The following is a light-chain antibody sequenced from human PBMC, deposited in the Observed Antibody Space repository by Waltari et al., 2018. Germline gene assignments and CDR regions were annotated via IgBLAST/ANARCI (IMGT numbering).Light chain of an antibody. V-gene: IGLV2-23*02. CDR2: EVS. J-gene: IGLJ2*01. Sequence: QSALTQPASVSGSPGQSITISCTGTTKAVGSFHLIPHYQQHPGKVPKLMIYEVSKRPSGVSNRFSASKSGNTASLTISGLQAEDEADYYCCSYAGGPTHVVFGGGTKLTVL. CDR1: TKAVGSFHL. CDR3: CSYAGGPTHVV.